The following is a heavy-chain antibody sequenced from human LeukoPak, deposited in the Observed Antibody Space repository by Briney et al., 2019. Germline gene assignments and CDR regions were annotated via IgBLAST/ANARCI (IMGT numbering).Heavy chain of an antibody. V-gene: IGHV1-8*02. D-gene: IGHD4-17*01. CDR3: SRGGYSDNGY. CDR1: GYTFTDYD. CDR2: INPSSGKT. Sequence: GASVKVSCKASGYTFTDYDFNWMRQASGQGLEWMAWINPSSGKTGYAQKFQGRVTMTRDTSISTAYMELSSLTSDDTAVYYCSRGGYSDNGYWGQGTLVTVSS. J-gene: IGHJ4*02.